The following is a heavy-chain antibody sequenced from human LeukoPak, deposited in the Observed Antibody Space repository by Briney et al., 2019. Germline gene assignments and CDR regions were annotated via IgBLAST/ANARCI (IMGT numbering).Heavy chain of an antibody. D-gene: IGHD3-10*01. CDR1: GFTFSNAW. Sequence: GGSLRLSCAASGFTFSNAWMNWVRQAPGKGLEWVGRIKSKTDGGTTDYAAPVKGRFTISRDDSKNTLYLQMNSLRAEDTAVYYCAKDDLGVILSPNYWGQGTLVTVSS. CDR3: AKDDLGVILSPNY. CDR2: IKSKTDGGTT. V-gene: IGHV3-15*07. J-gene: IGHJ4*02.